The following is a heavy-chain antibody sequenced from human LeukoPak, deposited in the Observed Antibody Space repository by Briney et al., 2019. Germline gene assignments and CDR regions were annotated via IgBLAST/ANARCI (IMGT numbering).Heavy chain of an antibody. Sequence: GGSLRLSCAASGFTFISYWLSGVRQAPGKGLERVANIKQDGSEKYYVDSVKGRFTISRDNVKNSLYLQMNSLRAEDTAVYYCARDAYSSGWYGGVSDYWGQGTLVTVSS. D-gene: IGHD6-19*01. CDR1: GFTFISYW. V-gene: IGHV3-7*01. CDR3: ARDAYSSGWYGGVSDY. J-gene: IGHJ4*02. CDR2: IKQDGSEK.